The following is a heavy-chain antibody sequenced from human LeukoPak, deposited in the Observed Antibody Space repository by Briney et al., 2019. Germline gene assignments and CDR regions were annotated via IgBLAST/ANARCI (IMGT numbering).Heavy chain of an antibody. CDR2: IYHSGTT. V-gene: IGHV4-4*02. D-gene: IGHD3-16*01. J-gene: IGHJ5*02. Sequence: SETLSLTCGVSGDSLSTMTWWNWVRQSPGKGLQWIGEIYHSGTTNYNPSLQSRITMSLDTSRNQFSLTLTSVTAADTAVYHCVKKGYGTRGWFDPWGPGIAVTVSS. CDR1: GDSLSTMTW. CDR3: VKKGYGTRGWFDP.